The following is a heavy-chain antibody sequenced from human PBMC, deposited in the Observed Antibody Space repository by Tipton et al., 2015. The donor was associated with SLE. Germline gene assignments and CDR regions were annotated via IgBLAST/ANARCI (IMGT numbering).Heavy chain of an antibody. V-gene: IGHV4-61*01. CDR3: ARGGYGDPFDY. CDR2: IYYSGST. D-gene: IGHD4-17*01. Sequence: TLSLTCTVSGGSISSSSYYWSWIRQPPGKGLEWIGYIYYSGSTNYNPSLKSRVTISVDTSKNQFSLKLSSVTAADTAVYYCARGGYGDPFDYWGQGTLVTVSS. CDR1: GGSISSSSYY. J-gene: IGHJ4*02.